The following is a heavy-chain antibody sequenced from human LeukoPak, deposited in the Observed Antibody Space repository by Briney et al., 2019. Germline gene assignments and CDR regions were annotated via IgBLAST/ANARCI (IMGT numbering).Heavy chain of an antibody. CDR3: ARGAYYYED. V-gene: IGHV3-23*01. CDR1: GFTFSSYA. CDR2: ISGSGGNT. D-gene: IGHD3-22*01. Sequence: GGSLRLSCAAFGFTFSSYAMSWVRQAPGKGLEWVSIISGSGGNTYYADSVKGRFTISRDNAKNSLYLQMNSLRAEDTAVYYCARGAYYYEDWGQGTLVTVSS. J-gene: IGHJ4*02.